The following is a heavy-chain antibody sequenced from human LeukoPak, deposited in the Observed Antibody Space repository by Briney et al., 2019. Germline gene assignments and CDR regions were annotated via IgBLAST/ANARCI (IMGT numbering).Heavy chain of an antibody. J-gene: IGHJ4*02. CDR3: ARGVEPLAANTLAY. CDR1: EFTVITND. D-gene: IGHD1-14*01. Sequence: GGSLRLSCAASEFTVITNDMTWVRQAPGKGLEWVSVLYSDGNTKYEDSVQGRFTISRDNSKNTLYLEMNSLSPDDTAVYYCARGVEPLAANTLAYWGQGTLATVSS. CDR2: LYSDGNT. V-gene: IGHV3-53*01.